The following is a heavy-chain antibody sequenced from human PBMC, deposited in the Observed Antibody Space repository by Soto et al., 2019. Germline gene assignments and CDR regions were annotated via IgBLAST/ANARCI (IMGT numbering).Heavy chain of an antibody. D-gene: IGHD1-26*01. J-gene: IGHJ4*02. CDR3: ARDQGGSYSGPDY. CDR2: INPNSGGT. V-gene: IGHV1-2*04. Sequence: ASVKVSCKASGYTFTGYYMHWVRQAPGQGLEWMGWINPNSGGTNYAQKFQGWVTMTRDTSISTAYMGLSRLRSDDTSVYYCARDQGGSYSGPDYWGQGTLVTVSS. CDR1: GYTFTGYY.